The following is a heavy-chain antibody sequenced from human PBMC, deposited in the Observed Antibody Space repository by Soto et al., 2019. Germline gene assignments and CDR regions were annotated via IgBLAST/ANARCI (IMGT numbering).Heavy chain of an antibody. CDR2: ISGSGGST. D-gene: IGHD1-26*01. J-gene: IGHJ6*03. CDR1: GFTFSSYA. Sequence: GGSLRLSCAASGFTFSSYAMSWVRQAPGKGLEWVSGISGSGGSTYYADSVKGRFIISRDNSKNTPFLQMNSLRAEDTAVYYCAKAPKLTRYYYYMDVWGKGTTVTVSS. V-gene: IGHV3-23*01. CDR3: AKAPKLTRYYYYMDV.